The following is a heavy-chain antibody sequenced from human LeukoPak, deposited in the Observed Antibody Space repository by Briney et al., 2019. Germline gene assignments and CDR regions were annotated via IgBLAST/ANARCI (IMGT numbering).Heavy chain of an antibody. CDR3: AREDLTGYSPLDY. J-gene: IGHJ4*02. Sequence: SETLSLTCSVSGGSIRSYYWTWIRQPAGKGLEWIGRIYSTGSTNYNPSLKSRVTMSVDTSKTQFSLKLSSVTAADTAVYYCAREDLTGYSPLDYWGQGTLVTVSS. D-gene: IGHD3-9*01. CDR2: IYSTGST. CDR1: GGSIRSYY. V-gene: IGHV4-4*07.